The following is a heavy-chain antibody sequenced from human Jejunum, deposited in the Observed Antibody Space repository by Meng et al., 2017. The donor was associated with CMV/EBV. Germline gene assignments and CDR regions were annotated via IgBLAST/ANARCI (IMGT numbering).Heavy chain of an antibody. D-gene: IGHD3-10*01. V-gene: IGHV4-30-4*08. CDR1: GDSIDGGDYP. Sequence: QVQLQESGPGLVNPSQTLSLTCSVSGDSIDGGDYPWNWVRQPPGKGLEWIGYIYYNGNAYYNPSLKSQVTISVDTSKNQFSLRVNSVTAADTAVYFCARGGIFRGIDYWGPGTMVTVYS. CDR2: IYYNGNA. J-gene: IGHJ4*02. CDR3: ARGGIFRGIDY.